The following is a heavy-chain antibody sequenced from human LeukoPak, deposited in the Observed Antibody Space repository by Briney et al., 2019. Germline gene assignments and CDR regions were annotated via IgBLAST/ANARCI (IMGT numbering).Heavy chain of an antibody. D-gene: IGHD3-10*01. J-gene: IGHJ3*02. CDR1: GFTFGSYS. CDR2: ISSSSTYI. Sequence: GGSLRLSCAASGFTFGSYSMTWVRQAPGKGLEWVSSISSSSTYIYYADSVKGRFTISRDNAENSLHLQMNSLRAEDTAIYYCAKALLVRGVTSADDAFDIWGQGTVVTVSS. CDR3: AKALLVRGVTSADDAFDI. V-gene: IGHV3-21*04.